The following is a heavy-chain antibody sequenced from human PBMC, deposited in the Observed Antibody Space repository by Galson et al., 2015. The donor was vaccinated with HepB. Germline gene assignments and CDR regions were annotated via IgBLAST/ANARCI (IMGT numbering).Heavy chain of an antibody. V-gene: IGHV1-18*01. CDR2: ISPYNANT. J-gene: IGHJ4*02. D-gene: IGHD2-15*01. CDR1: GYTFGDSG. Sequence: SVKVSCKASGYTFGDSGIIWVRQAPGQGLEWMGWISPYNANTNYAQKFPGRFTLTTVTSTTTAYMELRSLRSDDTAIYYCAREGSYCIGDACYYYFDYWGQGSLVTVSS. CDR3: AREGSYCIGDACYYYFDY.